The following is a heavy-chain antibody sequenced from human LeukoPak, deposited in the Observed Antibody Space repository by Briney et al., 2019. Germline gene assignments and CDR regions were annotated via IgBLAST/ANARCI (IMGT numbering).Heavy chain of an antibody. J-gene: IGHJ4*02. V-gene: IGHV3-23*01. D-gene: IGHD3-22*01. CDR3: AKPGTHYYDRSAYGRTYYFDY. CDR1: GFTFSSYA. Sequence: GGSLRLSCAASGFTFSSYAMSWVRQAPGKGLEWVSCIGGSGGNIYYADSVKGRFTISRDNSKNTLNLQMNSLRAEDTAVYYCAKPGTHYYDRSAYGRTYYFDYWGQGTLVTVSS. CDR2: IGGSGGNI.